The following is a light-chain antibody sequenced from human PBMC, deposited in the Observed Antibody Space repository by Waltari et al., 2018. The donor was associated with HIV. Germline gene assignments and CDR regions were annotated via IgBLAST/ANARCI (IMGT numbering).Light chain of an antibody. Sequence: EIVLTQSPGTLSLSPGERATLSCRASQSVSSSYLAWYQQTSGQAPRLLNYGATSRATGIPDRFSGSGSGTEFTLTIARLEPEDFAVYYCQQSETFGQGTRVEIK. J-gene: IGKJ1*01. V-gene: IGKV3-20*01. CDR1: QSVSSSY. CDR2: GAT. CDR3: QQSET.